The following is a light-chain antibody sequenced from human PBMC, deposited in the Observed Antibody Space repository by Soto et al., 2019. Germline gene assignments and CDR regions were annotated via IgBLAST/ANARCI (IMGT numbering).Light chain of an antibody. CDR3: HHYDSSPPYT. J-gene: IGKJ5*01. CDR1: RSFASSY. CDR2: AAS. V-gene: IGKV3-20*01. Sequence: EIVFTQAPATVSLSPGERAALCCRASRSFASSYLAWYQHKPGQAPRLLIYAASSRATGIPDRFIGSGSGTDFTLTISRLEPDDSAVYYCHHYDSSPPYTFGQGTRLEI.